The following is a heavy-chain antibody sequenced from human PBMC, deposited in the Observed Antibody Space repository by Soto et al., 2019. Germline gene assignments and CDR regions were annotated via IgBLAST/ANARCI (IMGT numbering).Heavy chain of an antibody. Sequence: PGGSLRLSCAASGFTSDDYTMHWVRQTPEKGLEWVSLISRDGGTTNYADSVKGRFTISRDNSKNSLYLQMNSLRSEDAALYYCTKDMYSSGWYYYDYWCQGTLVTVSS. CDR2: ISRDGGTT. CDR3: TKDMYSSGWYYYDY. J-gene: IGHJ4*02. CDR1: GFTSDDYT. V-gene: IGHV3-43*01. D-gene: IGHD6-19*01.